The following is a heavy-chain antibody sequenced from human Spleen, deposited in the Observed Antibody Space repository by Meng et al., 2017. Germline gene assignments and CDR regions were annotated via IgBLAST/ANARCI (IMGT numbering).Heavy chain of an antibody. CDR2: FVNNVDT. V-gene: IGHV1-18*01. J-gene: IGHJ5*02. CDR3: AREMLGQLVNWFDP. CDR1: GYTFASYG. Sequence: QVHLLQSGAEVKKPGASVRVSCEASGYTFASYGISWLRQAPGQGLEWMGWFVNNVDTYSAQKFQGRVTMTTDTHTSTAFMELRSLRSDDTAVYYCAREMLGQLVNWFDPWGQGTLVTVSS. D-gene: IGHD1-1*01.